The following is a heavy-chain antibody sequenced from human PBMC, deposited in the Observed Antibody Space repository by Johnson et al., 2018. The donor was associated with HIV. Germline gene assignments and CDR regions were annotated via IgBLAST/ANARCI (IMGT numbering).Heavy chain of an antibody. CDR2: ITSKTDGGTT. Sequence: VQLVESGGGLVQPGGSLKLSCAASGFTFSGSAMHWVRQASGKGLEWVGRITSKTDGGTTEYAASVKGRFTISRDESKSIAYLQMNSLKTEDTAGYYCTRQQPSSVKGAFDIWGQGTMVTVSS. CDR3: TRQQPSSVKGAFDI. J-gene: IGHJ3*02. CDR1: GFTFSGSA. V-gene: IGHV3-73*02. D-gene: IGHD6-6*01.